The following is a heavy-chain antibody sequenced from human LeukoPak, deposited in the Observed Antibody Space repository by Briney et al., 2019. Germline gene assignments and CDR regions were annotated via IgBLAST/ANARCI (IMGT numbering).Heavy chain of an antibody. D-gene: IGHD4-17*01. CDR3: ARVTINYGDFLDAFDI. CDR2: IYYSVST. Sequence: SETLSLTCTVSGGSISSEDYYWSWVRQPPGKGLEWIGYIYYSVSTYYNPSLKSRVTISVDTSKNQFSLKLSSVTAADTAVYYCARVTINYGDFLDAFDIWGQGTMVTVSS. J-gene: IGHJ3*02. V-gene: IGHV4-30-4*01. CDR1: GGSISSEDYY.